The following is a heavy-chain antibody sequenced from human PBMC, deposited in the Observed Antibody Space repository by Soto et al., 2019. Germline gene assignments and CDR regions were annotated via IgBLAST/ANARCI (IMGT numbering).Heavy chain of an antibody. CDR2: INPNSGGT. J-gene: IGHJ3*02. D-gene: IGHD5-12*01. CDR1: GYTFTGYY. CDR3: ARDGDMGYSGYDLSAFDI. V-gene: IGHV1-2*04. Sequence: ASVKVSCKASGYTFTGYYMHWVRQATGQGLEWMGWINPNSGGTNYAQKFQGWVTMTRDTSISTAYMELSRLRSDDTAVYYCARDGDMGYSGYDLSAFDIWGQGTMVTVSS.